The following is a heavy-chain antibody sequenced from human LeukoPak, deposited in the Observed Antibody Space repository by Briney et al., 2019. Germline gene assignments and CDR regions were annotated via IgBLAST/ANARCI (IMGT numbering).Heavy chain of an antibody. J-gene: IGHJ6*02. Sequence: ASVKVSCKASGYTFTSYYMHWVRQAPGQGLEWMGIINPSGGSTSYAQKFQGRVTMTRDTSTSTVYMELSSLRSGDTAVYYCARDLANDSSGYDYYYYYGMDVWGQGTTVTVSS. CDR3: ARDLANDSSGYDYYYYYGMDV. D-gene: IGHD3-22*01. CDR2: INPSGGST. CDR1: GYTFTSYY. V-gene: IGHV1-46*01.